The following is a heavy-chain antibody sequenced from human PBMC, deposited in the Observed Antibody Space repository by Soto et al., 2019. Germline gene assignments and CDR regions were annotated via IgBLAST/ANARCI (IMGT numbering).Heavy chain of an antibody. J-gene: IGHJ6*02. Sequence: GGSLRLSCAASGFTFSSYAMSWVRQAPGKGLEWVSAISGSGGSTYYADSVKGRFTISRDNSKNTLYLQMNSLRAEDTAVYYCAKSKDIVVVPAASGHYYYYYGMDVWGQGTTVTVSS. CDR3: AKSKDIVVVPAASGHYYYYYGMDV. V-gene: IGHV3-23*01. D-gene: IGHD2-2*01. CDR2: ISGSGGST. CDR1: GFTFSSYA.